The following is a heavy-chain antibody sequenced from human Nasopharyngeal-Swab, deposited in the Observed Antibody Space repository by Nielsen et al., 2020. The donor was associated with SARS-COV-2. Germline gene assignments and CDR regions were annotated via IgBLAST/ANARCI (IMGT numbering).Heavy chain of an antibody. CDR1: GLTVSSTY. CDR3: ARGRTWYFDY. J-gene: IGHJ4*02. V-gene: IGHV3-53*01. Sequence: GESLKISCAVSGLTVSSTYMSWVRQAPGKGLEWVSVTEIGGTTHYADSVKGRFGISRDSSTNTLYLQMNNVRAEDTAVYYCARGRTWYFDYWGQGTLVTVSS. CDR2: TEIGGTT.